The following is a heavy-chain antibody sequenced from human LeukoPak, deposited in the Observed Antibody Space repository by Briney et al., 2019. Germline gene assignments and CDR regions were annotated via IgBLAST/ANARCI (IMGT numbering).Heavy chain of an antibody. CDR2: ISSSSYI. D-gene: IGHD6-13*01. J-gene: IGHJ4*02. CDR3: ARDLAAAGTTFDY. V-gene: IGHV3-21*01. CDR1: GFTFSSYS. Sequence: PGGSLRLSCAASGFTFSSYSMNWVRQAPGKGLEWVSSISSSSYIYYADSVKGRFTISRDNAKNSLYLQMNSLRAEDTAVYYCARDLAAAGTTFDYWGQGTLVTVSS.